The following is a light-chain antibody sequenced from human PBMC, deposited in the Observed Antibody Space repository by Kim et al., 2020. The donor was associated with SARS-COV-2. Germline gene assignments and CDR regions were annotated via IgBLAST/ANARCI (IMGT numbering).Light chain of an antibody. CDR1: QRIDTS. CDR3: QQYYRYSS. V-gene: IGKV1-5*03. CDR2: RAS. J-gene: IGKJ2*01. Sequence: LSASVGDRVTITCRASQRIDTSFAWFQQRSGKAPKVLIYRASNLESGVPSRFSGSGSETEFNLTISSLQPDDFATYYCQQYYRYSSFGQGTKLEI.